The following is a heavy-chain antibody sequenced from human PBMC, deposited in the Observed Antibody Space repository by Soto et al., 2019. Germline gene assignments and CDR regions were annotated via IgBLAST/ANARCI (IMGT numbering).Heavy chain of an antibody. J-gene: IGHJ6*02. V-gene: IGHV4-39*01. Sequence: SETLSLTCTASGGSISSSSYYWGWIRQPPGKGLEWIGSIYYSGSTYYNPSLKSRVTISVDTSKNQFSLKLSSVTAADTAVYYCARHIGVAMVTHYYYVMDVWGQGTSVTVSS. D-gene: IGHD5-18*01. CDR3: ARHIGVAMVTHYYYVMDV. CDR2: IYYSGST. CDR1: GGSISSSSYY.